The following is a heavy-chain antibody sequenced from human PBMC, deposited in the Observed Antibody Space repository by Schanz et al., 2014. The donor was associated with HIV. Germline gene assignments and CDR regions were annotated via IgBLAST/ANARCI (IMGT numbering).Heavy chain of an antibody. J-gene: IGHJ6*02. V-gene: IGHV3-21*01. CDR2: ISSSGGYI. Sequence: EVQLVESGEGLVKPGGSLRLSCTGSGFPFSSYAINWVRQAPGKGLEWLSSISSSGGYIYYADSVKGRFTISRDNSKKTVYLQMNSLRGEDSGVYYCARDRVETVVSYYYYYGMDVWGQGTTVIVSS. CDR3: ARDRVETVVSYYYYYGMDV. CDR1: GFPFSSYA. D-gene: IGHD2-15*01.